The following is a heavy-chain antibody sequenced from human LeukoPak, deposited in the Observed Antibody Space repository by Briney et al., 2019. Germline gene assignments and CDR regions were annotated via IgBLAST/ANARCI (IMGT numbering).Heavy chain of an antibody. V-gene: IGHV3-9*01. CDR3: AKEGRRQWLVRSELLYYFDY. J-gene: IGHJ4*02. Sequence: PGGSLRLSCAASGFTFDDYAMHWVRQAPGKGLEWVSGISWNSGSIGYADSVKGRFTISRDNAKNSLYLQMNSLRAEDTALYYCAKEGRRQWLVRSELLYYFDYWGQGTLVTVSS. CDR1: GFTFDDYA. D-gene: IGHD6-19*01. CDR2: ISWNSGSI.